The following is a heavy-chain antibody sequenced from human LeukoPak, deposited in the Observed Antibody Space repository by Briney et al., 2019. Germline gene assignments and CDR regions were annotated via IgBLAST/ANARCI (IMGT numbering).Heavy chain of an antibody. D-gene: IGHD3-3*01. CDR1: GGSISSGGYY. Sequence: SQTLSLTCTVSGGSISSGGYYWSWIRQHPGKGLEWIGYTSYSGSTYYNPSLKSRVTISVDTSKSQFSLKLSSVTAADTAVYYCARVLFGVAIPYYFDSWGQGTLVTVSS. V-gene: IGHV4-31*03. CDR2: TSYSGST. J-gene: IGHJ4*02. CDR3: ARVLFGVAIPYYFDS.